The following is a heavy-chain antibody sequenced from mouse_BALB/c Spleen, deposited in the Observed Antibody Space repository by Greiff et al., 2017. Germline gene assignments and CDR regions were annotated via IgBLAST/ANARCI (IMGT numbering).Heavy chain of an antibody. D-gene: IGHD2-3*01. Sequence: VQLQQSGPELVKPGASVKMSCKASGYTFTSYVMHWVKQKPGQGLEWIGYINPYNDGTKYNEKFKGKATLTSDKSSSTAYMELSSLTSEDSAVYYCASPDGYYDFDVWGAGTTVTVSS. V-gene: IGHV1-14*01. CDR3: ASPDGYYDFDV. CDR2: INPYNDGT. CDR1: GYTFTSYV. J-gene: IGHJ1*01.